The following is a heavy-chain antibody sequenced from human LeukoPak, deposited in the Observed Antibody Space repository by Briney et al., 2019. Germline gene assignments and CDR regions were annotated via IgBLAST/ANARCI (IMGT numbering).Heavy chain of an antibody. D-gene: IGHD1-26*01. CDR2: ISGSGGNT. V-gene: IGHV3-23*01. CDR1: GFTFSSYG. CDR3: AKGPYSGFS. J-gene: IGHJ5*02. Sequence: GRSLRLSCEASGFTFSSYGLHWVRQAPGKGLEWVSAISGSGGNTYYADSVKGRFTISRDNSKNTLYLQMNSLRAEDTAVYYCAKGPYSGFSWGQGTLVTVSS.